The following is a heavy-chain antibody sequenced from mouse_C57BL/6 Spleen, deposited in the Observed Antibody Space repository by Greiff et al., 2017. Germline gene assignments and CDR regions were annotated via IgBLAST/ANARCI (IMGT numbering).Heavy chain of an antibody. CDR1: GFNIKDYY. D-gene: IGHD3-2*02. J-gene: IGHJ3*01. Sequence: VQLQQSGAELVRPGASVKLSCTASGFNIKDYYMHWVKQRPEQGLEWIGRIDPEDGDTEYAPKFQGKATMTADTSSNTAYLQLSSLTSEDTAVYYCTTEDSSGYVAWFAYWGQGTLVTVAA. CDR3: TTEDSSGYVAWFAY. CDR2: IDPEDGDT. V-gene: IGHV14-1*01.